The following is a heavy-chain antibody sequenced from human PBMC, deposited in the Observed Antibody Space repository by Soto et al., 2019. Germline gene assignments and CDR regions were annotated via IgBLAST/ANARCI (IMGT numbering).Heavy chain of an antibody. J-gene: IGHJ6*02. Sequence: SVKVSCKASGGTFSSYAISWVRQAPGQGLEWMGGIIPIFGTANYAQKFQGRVTITADESTSTAYMELSSLRAEDTAVYYCAREISYVSGGHLYYGMDVLGQGTAVTVSS. CDR2: IIPIFGTA. CDR3: AREISYVSGGHLYYGMDV. D-gene: IGHD3-16*01. CDR1: GGTFSSYA. V-gene: IGHV1-69*13.